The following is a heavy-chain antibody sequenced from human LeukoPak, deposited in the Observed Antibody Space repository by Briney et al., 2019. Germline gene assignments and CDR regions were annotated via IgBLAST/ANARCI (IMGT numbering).Heavy chain of an antibody. CDR2: IYPGDSDT. V-gene: IGHV5-51*01. CDR1: YW. CDR3: ARRGNYYDSSGYSGY. D-gene: IGHD3-22*01. J-gene: IGHJ4*02. Sequence: YWSWIRQPPGKGLEWMGIIYPGDSDTRYSPSFQGQVTISADKSISTAYLQWSSLKASDTAMYYCARRGNYYDSSGYSGYWGQGTLVTVSS.